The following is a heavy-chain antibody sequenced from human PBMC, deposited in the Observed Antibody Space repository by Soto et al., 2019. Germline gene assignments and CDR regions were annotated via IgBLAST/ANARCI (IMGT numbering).Heavy chain of an antibody. CDR1: GGSISSYY. CDR3: ARQAQGGYYYYYMDV. CDR2: IYYSGST. D-gene: IGHD2-15*01. V-gene: IGHV4-59*08. Sequence: SETLSLTCTVSGGSISSYYWSWIRQPPGKGLEWIGYIYYSGSTNYNPSLKSRVTISVDTSKNQFPLKLSSVTAADTAVYYFARQAQGGYYYYYMDVWGKGTKVTVSS. J-gene: IGHJ6*03.